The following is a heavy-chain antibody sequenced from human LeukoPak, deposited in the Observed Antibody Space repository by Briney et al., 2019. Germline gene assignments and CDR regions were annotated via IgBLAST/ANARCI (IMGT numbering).Heavy chain of an antibody. J-gene: IGHJ4*02. CDR1: GYTFTGHY. V-gene: IGHV1-2*02. Sequence: ASVKVSCKASGYTFTGHYMHWGRQAPGQGLEWMGWINPKNAATNYAQKFQGRVTMTRDTSISTAYMELSRLRSDDTAVYYCARVLFYSSGNKSNRVDYWGQGTLVTVSS. CDR3: ARVLFYSSGNKSNRVDY. CDR2: INPKNAAT. D-gene: IGHD6-19*01.